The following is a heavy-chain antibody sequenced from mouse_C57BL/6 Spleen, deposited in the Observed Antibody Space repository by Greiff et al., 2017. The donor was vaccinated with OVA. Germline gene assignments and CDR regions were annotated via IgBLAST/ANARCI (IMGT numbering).Heavy chain of an antibody. Sequence: EVKVVESGGGLVKPGGSLKLSCAASGFTFSDYGMHWVRQAPEKGLEWVAYISSGSSTIYYADTVKGRFTISRDNAKNTLFLQMTSLRSEDTAMYYCARGSNYETWFAYWGQGTLVTVSA. CDR2: ISSGSSTI. CDR3: ARGSNYETWFAY. D-gene: IGHD2-3*01. V-gene: IGHV5-17*01. CDR1: GFTFSDYG. J-gene: IGHJ3*01.